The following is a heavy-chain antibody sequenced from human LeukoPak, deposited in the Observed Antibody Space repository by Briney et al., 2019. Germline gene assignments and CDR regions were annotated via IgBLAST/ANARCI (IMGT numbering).Heavy chain of an antibody. V-gene: IGHV1-69*04. CDR3: ARVEYYGSGSYYGKLDY. D-gene: IGHD3-10*01. CDR1: GGTFSSYA. Sequence: ASVKVSCKASGGTFSSYAISWVRQAPGQGLEWMGRIIPILGIANYAQKFQGRVTITADKSTSTAYMELSSLRSEVTAVSNCARVEYYGSGSYYGKLDYWGQGTLVTVSS. J-gene: IGHJ4*02. CDR2: IIPILGIA.